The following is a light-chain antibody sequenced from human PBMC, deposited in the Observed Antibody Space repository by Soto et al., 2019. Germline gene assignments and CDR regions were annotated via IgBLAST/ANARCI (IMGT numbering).Light chain of an antibody. J-gene: IGLJ3*02. Sequence: QSALTQPASVSDSPGQSITISCTGTSSDIGGSDHVSWYRQYPGEAPKLIIYDVANRPSGVSHRFSGSKSGNTASLIISGLQREDEADYYCCSYAASSALWVFGGGTKLTVL. CDR3: CSYAASSALWV. CDR2: DVA. CDR1: SSDIGGSDH. V-gene: IGLV2-14*03.